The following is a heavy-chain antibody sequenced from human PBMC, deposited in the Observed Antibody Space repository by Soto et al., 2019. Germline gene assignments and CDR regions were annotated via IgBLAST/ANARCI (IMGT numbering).Heavy chain of an antibody. CDR3: AKGVTYGRYYFDY. CDR1: GFTFSSYV. Sequence: GGSLRLSCAASGFTFSSYVMTWVRQAPGKGLEWVSGLSGNGDSTYYADSVKGRFAISRDDSKNTLYLQMNSLRAEDTAPYYCAKGVTYGRYYFDYWGQGTVVTVSS. J-gene: IGHJ4*02. D-gene: IGHD2-21*02. CDR2: LSGNGDST. V-gene: IGHV3-23*01.